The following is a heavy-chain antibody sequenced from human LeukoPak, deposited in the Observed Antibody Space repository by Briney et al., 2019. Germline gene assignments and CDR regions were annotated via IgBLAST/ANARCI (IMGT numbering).Heavy chain of an antibody. CDR1: GFTFSSYG. J-gene: IGHJ4*02. CDR3: ARDREQWLVMDFDY. V-gene: IGHV3-33*01. CDR2: IWYDGSNK. Sequence: GRSLRLSCAASGFTFSSYGMHWVRQAPGKGLEWVAVIWYDGSNKYYADSVKGRFTISRDNSKNTLYLQMNSLRAVDTAVYYCARDREQWLVMDFDYWGQGTLVTVSS. D-gene: IGHD6-19*01.